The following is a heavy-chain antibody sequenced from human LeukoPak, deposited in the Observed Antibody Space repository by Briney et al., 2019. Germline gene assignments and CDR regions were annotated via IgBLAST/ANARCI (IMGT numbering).Heavy chain of an antibody. CDR2: ISGSGGST. Sequence: GGSLRLSCAASGFTFSTHAMSWVRQAPGKGLEWVSAISGSGGSTYYADSVKGRFTISRDNSNNTLYLQVNSLRAEDTGVHYCAKAPISSWGNDFWGQGTLVTVSS. V-gene: IGHV3-23*01. CDR3: AKAPISSWGNDF. D-gene: IGHD6-6*01. J-gene: IGHJ4*02. CDR1: GFTFSTHA.